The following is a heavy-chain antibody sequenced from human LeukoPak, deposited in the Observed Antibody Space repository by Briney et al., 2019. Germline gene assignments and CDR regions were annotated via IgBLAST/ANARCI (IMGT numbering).Heavy chain of an antibody. D-gene: IGHD6-19*01. V-gene: IGHV3-21*01. J-gene: IGHJ4*02. CDR1: GFTFSSYS. CDR3: AKFGLIAVAGIDY. CDR2: ISSSSSYI. Sequence: PGGSLRLSCAASGFTFSSYSMNWVRQAPGKGLEWVSSISSSSSYIYYADSVKGRFTISRDNAKNSLYLQMNSLRAEDTAVYYCAKFGLIAVAGIDYWGQGTLVTVSS.